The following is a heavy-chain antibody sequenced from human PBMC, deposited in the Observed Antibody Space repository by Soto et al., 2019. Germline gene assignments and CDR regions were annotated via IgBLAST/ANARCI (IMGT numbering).Heavy chain of an antibody. D-gene: IGHD3-10*01. CDR2: INYSGRTT. CDR3: DKQRGSGKTYYCNMDV. V-gene: IGHV3-23*01. J-gene: IGHJ6*02. CDR1: GFSFNTYA. Sequence: EVHLLESGGGLVQPGGSLRLSCETSGFSFNTYAMTWVRQAPGMGLEWVAVINYSGRTTFHAQSVKGRFTISRDNSRNTVFLQMDSLRAEDTAVYYCDKQRGSGKTYYCNMDVWGLGTTVMVSS.